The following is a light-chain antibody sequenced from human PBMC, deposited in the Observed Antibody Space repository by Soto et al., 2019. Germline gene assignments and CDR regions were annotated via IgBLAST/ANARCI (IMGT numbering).Light chain of an antibody. CDR3: QQYGSSGT. Sequence: EIVLTQSPGTLSLSPGERASLSCRASQSVSNNYLAWYQQKPSQAPRLLIYGASNRATGIPDRFSGSGSGTDFTLTISRLEPEDFAVCYCQQYGSSGTFGQGTKVDIK. V-gene: IGKV3-20*01. J-gene: IGKJ1*01. CDR2: GAS. CDR1: QSVSNNY.